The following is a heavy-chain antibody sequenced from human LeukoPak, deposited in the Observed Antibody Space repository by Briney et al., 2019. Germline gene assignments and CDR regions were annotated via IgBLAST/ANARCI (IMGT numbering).Heavy chain of an antibody. D-gene: IGHD3-22*01. V-gene: IGHV4-31*03. CDR3: ARDNDSSGYYWDCYWYFDL. CDR2: IYYSGST. CDR1: GGSISSGGYY. J-gene: IGHJ2*01. Sequence: SETLSLTCTVSGGSISSGGYYWSWIRQHPGKGLEWIGYIYYSGSTYYNPSLKSRVTISVDPSKNQFSLKLSSVTAADTAVYYCARDNDSSGYYWDCYWYFDLWGRGTLVTVSS.